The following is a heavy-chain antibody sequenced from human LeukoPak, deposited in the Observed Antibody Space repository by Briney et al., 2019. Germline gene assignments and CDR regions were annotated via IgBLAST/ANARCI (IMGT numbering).Heavy chain of an antibody. V-gene: IGHV3-23*01. CDR2: ISGSGGST. J-gene: IGHJ4*02. CDR1: GFTFSSYA. Sequence: GRSLRLSCAASGFTFSSYAMSWVRQAPGKGLEWVSAISGSGGSTYYADSVKGRFTISRDNSKNTLYLQMNSLRAEDTAVYYCAKDVLGVDTAMVDGFLFDYWGQGTLVTVSS. D-gene: IGHD5-18*01. CDR3: AKDVLGVDTAMVDGFLFDY.